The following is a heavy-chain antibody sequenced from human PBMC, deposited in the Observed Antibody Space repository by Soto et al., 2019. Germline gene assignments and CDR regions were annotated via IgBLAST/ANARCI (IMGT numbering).Heavy chain of an antibody. D-gene: IGHD4-4*01. CDR1: GASVSTPYW. Sequence: QVYLQESGPGLVKPSGTLSLTCAVSGASVSTPYWWTWVRQPPGKDLEWIGDVYHTGGNNYNPSLMSRVNISLDKSKNQFYLDMISVTAPDKAIYYCAYSTGSYRLDVWGQGTMVIVSS. CDR3: AYSTGSYRLDV. CDR2: VYHTGGN. V-gene: IGHV4-4*02. J-gene: IGHJ3*01.